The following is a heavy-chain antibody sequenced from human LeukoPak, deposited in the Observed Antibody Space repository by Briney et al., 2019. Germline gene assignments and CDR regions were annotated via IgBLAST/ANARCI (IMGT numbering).Heavy chain of an antibody. CDR1: GFTFSSYA. Sequence: GGSLRLSCAASGFTFSSYAMHWVRQAPGKGLEGVAVISYDGSNKYYADSVKGRFTISRDNSKNTLFLPVDSLRREHTAVYYCARGTAVYASRINYWGQGTLVTASS. CDR2: ISYDGSNK. J-gene: IGHJ4*02. D-gene: IGHD2-8*01. CDR3: ARGTAVYASRINY. V-gene: IGHV3-30-3*01.